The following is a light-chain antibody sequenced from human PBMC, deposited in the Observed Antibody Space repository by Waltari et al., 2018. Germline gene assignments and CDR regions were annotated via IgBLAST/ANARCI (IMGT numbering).Light chain of an antibody. V-gene: IGKV1-5*01. J-gene: IGKJ2*01. CDR1: QSINNW. CDR2: DAS. CDR3: QQSSTTPST. Sequence: DIQMTQSPSTLSASVGDRVTITCRASQSINNWLAWYQQKPGKAPKLLIYDASSLESGVPSRFSGSRSGTDFTLTIISLQPEDFASYYCQQSSTTPSTFGQGTKLEIK.